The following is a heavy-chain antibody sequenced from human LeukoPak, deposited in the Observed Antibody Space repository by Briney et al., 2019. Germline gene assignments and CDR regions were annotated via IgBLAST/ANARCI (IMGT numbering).Heavy chain of an antibody. J-gene: IGHJ4*02. D-gene: IGHD5-18*01. Sequence: PGRSLRLSCAASGFTFSSYGMHWVRQAPGKGLEWVAVISYDGSNKYYADSVRGRFTISRDNSKNTLYLQMNSLRAEDTAVYYCAKDVDTAMVDYWGQGTLVTVSS. CDR2: ISYDGSNK. CDR3: AKDVDTAMVDY. CDR1: GFTFSSYG. V-gene: IGHV3-30*18.